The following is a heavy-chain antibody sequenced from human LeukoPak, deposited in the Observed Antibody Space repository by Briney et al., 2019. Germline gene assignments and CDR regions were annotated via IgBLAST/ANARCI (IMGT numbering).Heavy chain of an antibody. D-gene: IGHD3-22*01. CDR1: GFTFSSYA. V-gene: IGHV3-21*04. Sequence: PGGSLRLSCTASGFTFSSYAMNWVRQAPGKGLEWVSGFGAGGTFTYYADSVKGRFTISRDNAKNSLYLQMNGLRAEDTAVYYCARGDDSSGYYYGVAYWGQGTLVTVSA. CDR3: ARGDDSSGYYYGVAY. CDR2: FGAGGTFT. J-gene: IGHJ4*02.